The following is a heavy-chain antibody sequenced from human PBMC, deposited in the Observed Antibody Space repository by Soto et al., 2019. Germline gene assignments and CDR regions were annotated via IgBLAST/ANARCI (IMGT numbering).Heavy chain of an antibody. Sequence: QVQLVQSGAEVKKPGSSVKVSCKASGGTFSSYAISWVRQAPGQGLEWMGGIIPIFGTANYAQKFQGRVTITADESPSTAYMELSSLRSEHTAVYCCARDPKYCYDSSGYQYWFDPWGQGTLVTLSS. CDR3: ARDPKYCYDSSGYQYWFDP. V-gene: IGHV1-69*01. D-gene: IGHD3-22*01. CDR1: GGTFSSYA. J-gene: IGHJ5*02. CDR2: IIPIFGTA.